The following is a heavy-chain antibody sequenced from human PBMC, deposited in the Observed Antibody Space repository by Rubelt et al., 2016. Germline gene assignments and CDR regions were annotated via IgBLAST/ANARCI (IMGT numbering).Heavy chain of an antibody. V-gene: IGHV4-34*11. CDR1: GGSFSAYS. CDR3: ARYHSSCRSGGCDYYFGMDV. D-gene: IGHD2-2*01. J-gene: IGHJ6*02. Sequence: GQLQQWGAGLLKPSETLSLTCAVYGGSFSAYSWCWIRQPPGKDLEWIGYVYNSGNTYYSPSLQSRATISVDTSKNQLSLKLTSVTAADTAGYYCARYHSSCRSGGCDYYFGMDVWGQGTTVTVSS. CDR2: VYNSGNT.